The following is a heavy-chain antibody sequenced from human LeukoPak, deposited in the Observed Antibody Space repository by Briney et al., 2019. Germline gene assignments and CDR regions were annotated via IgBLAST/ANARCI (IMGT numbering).Heavy chain of an antibody. Sequence: GGSLRPSCSASGFTFSSYAMHWVRQAPGKGLEYVSAISSNGGSTYYADSVKGRYTISRDNSKNTLYLQMSSLRAEDTAVYYCARVRMVYAPNFDYWGQGTLVTVSS. CDR3: ARVRMVYAPNFDY. J-gene: IGHJ4*02. D-gene: IGHD2-8*01. V-gene: IGHV3-64D*06. CDR1: GFTFSSYA. CDR2: ISSNGGST.